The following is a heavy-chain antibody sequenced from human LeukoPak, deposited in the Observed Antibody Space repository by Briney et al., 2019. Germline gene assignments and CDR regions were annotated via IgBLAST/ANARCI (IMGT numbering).Heavy chain of an antibody. CDR3: ARVGYGGTWYVDY. CDR1: GFTFSSYW. Sequence: GGSLRLSCAASGFTFSSYWMHWVRQAPGKGLVWVSRINTDGSSTSYADSVKGRFTISRDSAKNTLYLQMNSLRAEDTAVYYCARVGYGGTWYVDYWGQGTLVTASS. V-gene: IGHV3-74*01. D-gene: IGHD6-13*01. CDR2: INTDGSST. J-gene: IGHJ4*02.